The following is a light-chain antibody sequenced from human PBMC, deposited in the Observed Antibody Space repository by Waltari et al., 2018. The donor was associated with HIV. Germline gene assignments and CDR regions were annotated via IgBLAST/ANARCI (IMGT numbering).Light chain of an antibody. CDR1: SSNIGAGHA. CDR2: DNI. Sequence: QSVLTQPPSVSGAPGQRVTIFCTGSSSNIGAGHAVHWYQLLPGNAPKVAIFDNIDRPAGVPARFSGSRSGTSASLAINELRAEDEADYYCHSHAGNLGVFGGGTKVTVL. V-gene: IGLV1-40*01. CDR3: HSHAGNLGV. J-gene: IGLJ3*02.